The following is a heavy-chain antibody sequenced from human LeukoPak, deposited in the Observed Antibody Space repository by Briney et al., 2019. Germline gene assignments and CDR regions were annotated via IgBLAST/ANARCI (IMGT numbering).Heavy chain of an antibody. CDR3: AVAIQLFYAFDI. CDR2: INPNSGGT. J-gene: IGHJ3*02. CDR1: GYTFTGYY. V-gene: IGHV1-2*06. D-gene: IGHD5-18*01. Sequence: ASVKVSCKASGYTFTGYYMHWVRQAPGQGLEWMGRINPNSGGTSYAQKFQGRVTMTRDTSISTAYMELSRLRSDDTAVYYCAVAIQLFYAFDIWGQGTMVTVSS.